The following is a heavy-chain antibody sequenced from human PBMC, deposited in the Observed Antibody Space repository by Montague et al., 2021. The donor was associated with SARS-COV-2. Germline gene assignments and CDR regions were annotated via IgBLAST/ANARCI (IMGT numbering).Heavy chain of an antibody. D-gene: IGHD4-17*01. CDR1: GGSFSGHY. V-gene: IGHV4-34*01. J-gene: IGHJ6*02. CDR2: ISHRGST. CDR3: ARGRTVTTFYYYYGMDV. Sequence: SETLSLTCGVSGGSFSGHYWSWIRQPPGKGLEWIGEISHRGSTNYNPSLKSRVTISVDTSKNQFSLKLSSVTAADTAVYYCARGRTVTTFYYYYGMDVWDQGTTVTVSS.